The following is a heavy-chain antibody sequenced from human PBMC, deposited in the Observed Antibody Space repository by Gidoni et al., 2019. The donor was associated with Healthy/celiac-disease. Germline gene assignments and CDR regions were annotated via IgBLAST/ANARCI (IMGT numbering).Heavy chain of an antibody. CDR2: ISAYKGNT. Sequence: QVQLVQSGAEVKKPGASVQVSCKASGYTFPSYGISWVRPAPGQGLEWMEWISAYKGNTNYAQKLQGRVTMTTDTSTSTAYMELRSLRSDDTAVYYCARAPGVLWVGELSKMGVLFDIWGQGTRVTVSS. J-gene: IGHJ3*02. CDR1: GYTFPSYG. V-gene: IGHV1-18*01. CDR3: ARAPGVLWVGELSKMGVLFDI. D-gene: IGHD3-10*01.